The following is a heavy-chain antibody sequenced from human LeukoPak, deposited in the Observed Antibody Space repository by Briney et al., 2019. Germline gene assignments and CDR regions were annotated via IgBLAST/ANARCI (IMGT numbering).Heavy chain of an antibody. V-gene: IGHV1-69*05. J-gene: IGHJ5*02. Sequence: ASVKVSCKASGGTFSSYAISWVRQAPGQGLEWMGGIIPIFGTANYAQKFQGRVTITTDESTSTAYMELSSLRSEDTAVYYCARVDCSSTSCYFGPGWFDPWGQGTLVTVSS. D-gene: IGHD2-2*01. CDR3: ARVDCSSTSCYFGPGWFDP. CDR1: GGTFSSYA. CDR2: IIPIFGTA.